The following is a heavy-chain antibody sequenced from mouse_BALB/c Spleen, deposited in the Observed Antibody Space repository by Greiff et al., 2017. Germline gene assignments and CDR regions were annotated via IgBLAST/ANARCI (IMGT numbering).Heavy chain of an antibody. CDR1: GYAFSSCW. CDR3: ARGGRLLRDYYAMDY. J-gene: IGHJ4*01. D-gene: IGHD1-1*01. V-gene: IGHV1-80*01. Sequence: QVQLQQSGAELVRPGSSVKISCKASGYAFSSCWMNWVKQRPGQGLEWIGQIYPGDGDTNYNGKFKGKATLTADKSSSTAYMQLSSLTSEDSAVYFCARGGRLLRDYYAMDYWGQGTSVTVSS. CDR2: IYPGDGDT.